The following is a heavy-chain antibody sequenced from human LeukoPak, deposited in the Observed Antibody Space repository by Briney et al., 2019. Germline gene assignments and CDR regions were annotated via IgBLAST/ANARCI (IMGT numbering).Heavy chain of an antibody. D-gene: IGHD3-10*01. CDR2: IYYSGST. Sequence: SETLSLTCTVSGGSISSYYWSWIRQPPGKGLEWIGYIYYSGSTNYNPSLKSRVTISVDTSKNQFSLKLSFVTAADTAVYYCAGGELPGPFDYWGQGTLVTVSS. CDR1: GGSISSYY. V-gene: IGHV4-59*01. CDR3: AGGELPGPFDY. J-gene: IGHJ4*02.